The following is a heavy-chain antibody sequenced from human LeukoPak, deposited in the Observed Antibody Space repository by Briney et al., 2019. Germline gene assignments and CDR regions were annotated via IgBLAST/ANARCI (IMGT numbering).Heavy chain of an antibody. J-gene: IGHJ5*01. CDR3: VRDRLGSGGFDS. Sequence: GGSLRLSCAASGFTFRDYAMHWVRQTPGKGLEWVSSVTSTSIHIYYAESLKGRFIISRDNAKNSLYLQMNSLRVEDTAVYYCVRDRLGSGGFDSWGQGTLVTVSS. CDR1: GFTFRDYA. V-gene: IGHV3-21*01. CDR2: VTSTSIHI. D-gene: IGHD3-10*01.